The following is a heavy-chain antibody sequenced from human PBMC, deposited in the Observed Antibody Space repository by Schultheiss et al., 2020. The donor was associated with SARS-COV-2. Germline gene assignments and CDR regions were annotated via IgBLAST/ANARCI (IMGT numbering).Heavy chain of an antibody. CDR1: GGSISSYY. D-gene: IGHD3-22*01. V-gene: IGHV4-59*12. J-gene: IGHJ4*02. CDR3: ARDPVFNYYDSSVYSGIDY. Sequence: SETLSLTCTVSGGSISSYYWSWIRQPPGKGLEWIGYIYYSGSTNYNPSLKSRVTISVDTSKNQFSLKLSSVTAADTAVYYCARDPVFNYYDSSVYSGIDYWGQGILVTVSS. CDR2: IYYSGST.